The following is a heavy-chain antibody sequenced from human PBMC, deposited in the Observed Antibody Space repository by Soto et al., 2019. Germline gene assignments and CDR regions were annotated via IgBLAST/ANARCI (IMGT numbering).Heavy chain of an antibody. V-gene: IGHV1-46*03. D-gene: IGHD5-18*01. CDR3: ARDHPPTHSFHFDH. Sequence: QVQLVQSGAEVKKPGASVKVSCKASGYTFTSYFIHWVRQVPGQGPEWMGFINPSGGNTISAQKFQGRITLTRDMSTSTVYMELSSLRSEDTAVYYCARDHPPTHSFHFDHWGQGALVTISS. CDR1: GYTFTSYF. CDR2: INPSGGNT. J-gene: IGHJ4*02.